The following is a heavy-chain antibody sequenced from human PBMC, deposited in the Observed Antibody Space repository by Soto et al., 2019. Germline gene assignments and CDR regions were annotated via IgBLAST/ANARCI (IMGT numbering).Heavy chain of an antibody. CDR1: GGTFSSYA. D-gene: IGHD6-19*01. CDR3: ARDRELYSSGWYGWWYFDL. Sequence: QVQLVQSGAEVKKPGSSVKVSCKASGGTFSSYAISWVRQAPGQGLEWMGGINPKSGGTNYAQKFQGRVTMTRDTSISTVYMELSRLRSDDTAVYYCARDRELYSSGWYGWWYFDLWGRGTLVTVSS. J-gene: IGHJ2*01. V-gene: IGHV1-2*02. CDR2: INPKSGGT.